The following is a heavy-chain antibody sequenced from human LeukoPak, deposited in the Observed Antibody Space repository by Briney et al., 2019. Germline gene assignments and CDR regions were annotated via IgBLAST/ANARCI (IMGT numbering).Heavy chain of an antibody. J-gene: IGHJ4*02. Sequence: PGGSLRLSCAASGFTVSSNYMSWVRQAPGKGLEWVSVIYSGGSTYYADSVKGRLTISRDNSKNTLYLQMNSLRAEDTAVYYCARDSLGIVDYWGQGTLVTVSS. D-gene: IGHD7-27*01. CDR1: GFTVSSNY. V-gene: IGHV3-53*01. CDR3: ARDSLGIVDY. CDR2: IYSGGST.